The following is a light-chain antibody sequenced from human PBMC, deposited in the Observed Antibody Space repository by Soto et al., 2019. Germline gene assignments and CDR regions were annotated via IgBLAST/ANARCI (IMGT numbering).Light chain of an antibody. CDR1: QSVSSGY. Sequence: EIVLTQSPATLSLSPGERATLSCRASQSVSSGYLAWYQQKPGQAPRLLIYGASSRAPGIPDRFTGSGSGTDFTLPISRLESEDFAVYYCQQSGSSAWTFGQVTKVEIK. J-gene: IGKJ1*01. V-gene: IGKV3-20*01. CDR3: QQSGSSAWT. CDR2: GAS.